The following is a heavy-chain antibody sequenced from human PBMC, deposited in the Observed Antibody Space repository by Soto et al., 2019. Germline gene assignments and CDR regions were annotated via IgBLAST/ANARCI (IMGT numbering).Heavy chain of an antibody. D-gene: IGHD3-9*01. Sequence: QVQLQQWGAGLLKPSETLSLTCAVYGGSFSGYYWSWIRQPPGKGLEWIGEINHSGSTNYNPSLKRRVTISVDTSKNQFSLKLSSVTAADTAVYYCARGLIHYDILPGYSVSYFDYWGQGTLVTVSS. CDR3: ARGLIHYDILPGYSVSYFDY. CDR1: GGSFSGYY. V-gene: IGHV4-34*01. CDR2: INHSGST. J-gene: IGHJ4*02.